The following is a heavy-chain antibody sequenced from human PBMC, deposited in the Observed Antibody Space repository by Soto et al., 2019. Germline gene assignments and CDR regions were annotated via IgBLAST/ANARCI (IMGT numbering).Heavy chain of an antibody. CDR2: ICNSGTT. CDR1: GGSIRSYC. J-gene: IGHJ6*04. V-gene: IGHV4-59*12. Sequence: SETLSLTCTVSGGSIRSYCWTWIRQPPGEGLEWIGCICNSGTTNYNPSLKSRVAISIDTSKNQFSLKLSSVTAADTAVYYCARGRVTMVRGVIIKWWREALDVWGKGTTVTVSS. CDR3: ARGRVTMVRGVIIKWWREALDV. D-gene: IGHD3-10*01.